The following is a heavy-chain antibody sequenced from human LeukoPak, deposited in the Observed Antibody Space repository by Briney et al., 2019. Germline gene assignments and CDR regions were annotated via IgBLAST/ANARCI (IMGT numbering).Heavy chain of an antibody. V-gene: IGHV3-74*01. D-gene: IGHD1-26*01. CDR2: INSDGSST. CDR1: GFTFSSYW. Sequence: GGSLRLSCAASGFTFSSYWMHWVRQAPGKGLVWVSRINSDGSSTSYADSVKGRFTISRDNAKNTLHLQMNSLRADDTAVYYCAGGRSGTYYDYWGQGTLVTVSS. CDR3: AGGRSGTYYDY. J-gene: IGHJ4*02.